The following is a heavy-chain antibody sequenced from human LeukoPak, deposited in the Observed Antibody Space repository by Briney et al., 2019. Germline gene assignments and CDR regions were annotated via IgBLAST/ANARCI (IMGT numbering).Heavy chain of an antibody. CDR1: GGSISSYY. J-gene: IGHJ4*02. CDR2: IYTSGST. Sequence: SETLSLTCTVSGGSISSYYWSWIRQPAGKGLEWIGRIYTSGSTNYNPSLKSRVTMSVDTSKNQFSLGLSSVTAADTAVYYCARVTGYVMEDYFDYWGQGTLVTVSS. CDR3: ARVTGYVMEDYFDY. D-gene: IGHD6-13*01. V-gene: IGHV4-4*07.